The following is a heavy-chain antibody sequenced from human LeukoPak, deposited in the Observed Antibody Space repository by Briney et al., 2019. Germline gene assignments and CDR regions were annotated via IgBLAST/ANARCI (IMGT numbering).Heavy chain of an antibody. V-gene: IGHV3-64*01. Sequence: GGSLILSCAASGFIFSSSAMHWVRQAPGKGLEYVSAISSNGDRTYYANSVKGRFTISRDNSKNTLYLQMGSLRAEDMAVYFCARAEASGSYDYWGQGTLVTVSS. CDR3: ARAEASGSYDY. CDR1: GFIFSSSA. CDR2: ISSNGDRT. J-gene: IGHJ4*02. D-gene: IGHD3-10*01.